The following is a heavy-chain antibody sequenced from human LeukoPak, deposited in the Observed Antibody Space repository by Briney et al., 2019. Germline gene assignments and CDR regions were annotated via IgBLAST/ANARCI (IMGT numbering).Heavy chain of an antibody. CDR2: ISSSSSYI. J-gene: IGHJ4*02. V-gene: IGHV3-21*01. D-gene: IGHD6-19*01. CDR1: GFTFSSYS. CDR3: ARELNAVAHS. Sequence: PGGSLRLSCAASGFTFSSYSLNWVRQAPGKGLEWVSSISSSSSYIYYADSVKGRYTISRDNAKNSLYLQMNSLRAEDTAVYYCARELNAVAHSWGQGTLVTVSS.